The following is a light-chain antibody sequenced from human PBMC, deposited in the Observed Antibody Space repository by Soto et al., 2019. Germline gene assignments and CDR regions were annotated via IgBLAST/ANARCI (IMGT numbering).Light chain of an antibody. J-gene: IGKJ1*01. CDR3: QQYNNYFSWT. CDR2: KAS. Sequence: DIQMTQSPSTLSASVGDRVTITCRASQSISSWLAWFQQKPGKAPKLLIYKASSLESGAPSRFSGSGSGTEFTLTISSLQPDDFATYYCQQYNNYFSWTFGQGTKVEIK. CDR1: QSISSW. V-gene: IGKV1-5*03.